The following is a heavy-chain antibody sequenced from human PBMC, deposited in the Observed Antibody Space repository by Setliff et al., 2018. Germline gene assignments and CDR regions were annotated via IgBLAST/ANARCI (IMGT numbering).Heavy chain of an antibody. CDR3: ARDLTAMYYFDY. CDR2: IYYSGST. V-gene: IGHV4-59*11. Sequence: PSETLSLTCTVSGGSISSHYWSWIRQPPGKGLEWIGSIYYSGSTNYNPSLKSRVTISVDTSKNQFSLKLSSVTAADTAVYYCARDLTAMYYFDYWGQGTLVTVSS. J-gene: IGHJ4*02. CDR1: GGSISSHY.